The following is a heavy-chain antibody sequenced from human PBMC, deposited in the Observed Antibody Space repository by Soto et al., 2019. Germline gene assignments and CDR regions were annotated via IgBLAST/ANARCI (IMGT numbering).Heavy chain of an antibody. Sequence: PSETLSLTRTVSGCSNSSYYWSWIRQPPGKGLEWIGYIYYSGSTNYHPSLKSRVTISVDTSKNQFSLKLSSVTAADTAVYYCARQDYSSGYDYWGQGTLVTVSS. CDR1: GCSNSSYY. J-gene: IGHJ4*02. D-gene: IGHD6-19*01. CDR2: IYYSGST. V-gene: IGHV4-59*08. CDR3: ARQDYSSGYDY.